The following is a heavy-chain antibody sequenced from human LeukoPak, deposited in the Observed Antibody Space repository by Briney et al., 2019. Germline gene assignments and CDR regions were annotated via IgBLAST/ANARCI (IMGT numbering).Heavy chain of an antibody. V-gene: IGHV1-46*01. CDR1: GYTFTSYY. Sequence: ASVKVSCKASGYTFTSYYMHWVRQAPGQGLEWMGIINPSGGSTSYAQKFQGRVTTTRDMSTSTVYMELSSLRSEDTAVYYCARVEYCNVGNCYFRPGAYWGQGTLVTVSS. CDR2: INPSGGST. D-gene: IGHD2-15*01. J-gene: IGHJ4*02. CDR3: ARVEYCNVGNCYFRPGAY.